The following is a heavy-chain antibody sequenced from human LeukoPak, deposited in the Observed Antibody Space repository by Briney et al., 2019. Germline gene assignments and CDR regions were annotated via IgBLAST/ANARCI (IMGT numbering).Heavy chain of an antibody. CDR2: MSSDGSNK. CDR1: GFTFSSYG. D-gene: IGHD6-13*01. V-gene: IGHV3-30*03. J-gene: IGHJ4*02. Sequence: PGGSLRLSCAASGFTFSSYGMHWVRQAPGKGLEWVAVMSSDGSNKYYADSVKGRFTISRDNSKNTLYLQMNSLRAEDTAVYYCASQSSSWYIAYWGQGTLVTVSS. CDR3: ASQSSSWYIAY.